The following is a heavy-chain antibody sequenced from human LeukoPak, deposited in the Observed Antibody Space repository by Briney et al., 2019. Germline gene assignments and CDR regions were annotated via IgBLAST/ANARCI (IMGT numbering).Heavy chain of an antibody. V-gene: IGHV4-4*02. CDR3: ARQSPYESSGYYDY. CDR2: IYHSGST. Sequence: PSETLSLTCAVSGVSISSSNWWSWVRQPPGKGLEWIGEIYHSGSTNYNPSLKSRVTISVDKSKSQFSLKLSSVTAADTAVYYCARQSPYESSGYYDYWGQGTLVTVSS. CDR1: GVSISSSNW. J-gene: IGHJ4*02. D-gene: IGHD3-22*01.